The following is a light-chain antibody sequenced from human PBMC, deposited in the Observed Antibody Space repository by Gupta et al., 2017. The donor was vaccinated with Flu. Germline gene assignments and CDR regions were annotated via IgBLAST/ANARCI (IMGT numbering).Light chain of an antibody. CDR3: QVRDSTSDHYV. CDR1: HIGSKS. J-gene: IGLJ3*02. Sequence: SYVLTQPPSVSVAPGQTARLTCGGNHIGSKSVHWYQQKPGQAPVLVVYDDTDRHSGIPERFSGSNSGYTATLTITRVEAGDEADYYCQVRDSTSDHYVFGGGTKLTVL. CDR2: DDT. V-gene: IGLV3-21*02.